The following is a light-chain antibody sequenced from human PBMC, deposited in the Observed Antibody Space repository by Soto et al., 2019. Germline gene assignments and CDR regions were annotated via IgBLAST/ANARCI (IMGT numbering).Light chain of an antibody. J-gene: IGKJ1*01. V-gene: IGKV3D-15*01. CDR2: GAS. Sequence: EVVMTQSPATLSVSPGERATLSCRASQSVTTNMAWYQQKPGQAPRLLIYGASSRATGIPDRFSGSGSGTDFTLTITSLQPEDFATYYCLQDYNYPRTVGQGNKVDI. CDR3: LQDYNYPRT. CDR1: QSVTTN.